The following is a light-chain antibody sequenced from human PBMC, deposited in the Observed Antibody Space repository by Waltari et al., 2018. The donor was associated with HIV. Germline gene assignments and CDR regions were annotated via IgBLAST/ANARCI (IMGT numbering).Light chain of an antibody. CDR1: ISDIGSNT. V-gene: IGLV1-44*01. Sequence: QSVLTQPPSASGTPGQRVTISCSGSISDIGSNTVNWYQQLPGTAPKLLTYSNYQRPAVAPDRFSGSKSGTSASLAISGLRSEDEAVYYCATWDDSLDGPMFGGGTKLTGL. CDR2: SNY. J-gene: IGLJ3*02. CDR3: ATWDDSLDGPM.